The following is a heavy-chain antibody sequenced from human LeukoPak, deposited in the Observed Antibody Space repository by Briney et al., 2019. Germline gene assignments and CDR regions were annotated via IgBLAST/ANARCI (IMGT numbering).Heavy chain of an antibody. V-gene: IGHV4-59*01. Sequence: SRTLSLTCSVSGDSINNYYWNWIRQPPGKGLEWNGYVYYSGSTNYSPSLKSRVTISVDTSKNQFSLKLSSVTAADTAVYYCARAGPTGYLVFDYWGQGTLVTVSS. CDR3: ARAGPTGYLVFDY. CDR2: VYYSGST. J-gene: IGHJ4*02. CDR1: GDSINNYY. D-gene: IGHD3-9*01.